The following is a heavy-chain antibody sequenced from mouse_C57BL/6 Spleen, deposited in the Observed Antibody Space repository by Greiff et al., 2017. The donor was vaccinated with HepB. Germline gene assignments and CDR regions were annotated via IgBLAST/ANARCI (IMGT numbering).Heavy chain of an antibody. CDR2: IYPGSGNT. D-gene: IGHD1-1*01. V-gene: IGHV1-66*01. J-gene: IGHJ1*03. CDR3: ARKGDYGSSYGYFDV. Sequence: VQLQQSGPELVKPGASVKISCKASGYSFTSYYIHWVKQRPGQGLEWIGWIYPGSGNTKYNEKFKGKATLTADTSSSTAYMQLSSLTSEDSAVYYCARKGDYGSSYGYFDVWGTGTTVTVSS. CDR1: GYSFTSYY.